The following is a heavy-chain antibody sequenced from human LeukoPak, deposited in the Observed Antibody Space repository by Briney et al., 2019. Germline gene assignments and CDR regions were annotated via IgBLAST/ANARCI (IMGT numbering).Heavy chain of an antibody. CDR2: ISSSSSYI. J-gene: IGHJ4*02. Sequence: GGSLRLSCAASGFTFSSYSMNWVRQAPGKGLEWVSSISSSSSYIYFADSVRGRFTISRDNAKNSLYLQMNSLRAEDTAVYYCAREGSSGSYRRYYFDYWGQGTLVTVSS. D-gene: IGHD1-26*01. CDR1: GFTFSSYS. CDR3: AREGSSGSYRRYYFDY. V-gene: IGHV3-21*01.